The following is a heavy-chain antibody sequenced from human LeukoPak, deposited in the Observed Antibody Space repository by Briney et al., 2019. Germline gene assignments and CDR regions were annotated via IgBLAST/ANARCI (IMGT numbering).Heavy chain of an antibody. CDR1: GYTLTGYY. D-gene: IGHD1-26*01. CDR3: ARERIVGATPSFDY. V-gene: IGHV1-2*02. CDR2: INPNSGGT. Sequence: ASVKVSCKASGYTLTGYYMHWVRQAPGQGLEWMGWINPNSGGTNYAQKFQGRVTMTRDTSISTAYMELSRLRSDDTAVYYCARERIVGATPSFDYWGQGTLVTVSS. J-gene: IGHJ4*02.